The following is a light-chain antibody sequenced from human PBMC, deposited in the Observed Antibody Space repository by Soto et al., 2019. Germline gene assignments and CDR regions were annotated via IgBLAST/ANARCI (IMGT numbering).Light chain of an antibody. CDR3: QKRSNF. J-gene: IGKJ5*01. V-gene: IGKV3-11*01. Sequence: EIVLTQSPATLSLSPGERATLSCRASQSVSSYLAWYQQKPGQAPRLLIYDASNRATGIPARFSGSGSGTNFTLTISSLEPEDFAVYYCQKRSNFFGQGTRLEIK. CDR2: DAS. CDR1: QSVSSY.